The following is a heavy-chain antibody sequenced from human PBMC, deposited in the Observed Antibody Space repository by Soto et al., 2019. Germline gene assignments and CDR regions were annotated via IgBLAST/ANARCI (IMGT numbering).Heavy chain of an antibody. J-gene: IGHJ4*02. V-gene: IGHV4-59*08. D-gene: IGHD6-19*01. CDR3: ARRYSSGFDY. CDR1: GGSINSYY. Sequence: QVQLQESGPGLVKPSETLSLTCTVSGGSINSYYWSWIRQPPGKGLEWIGYIYYSGSTKYNPSLKSRVTISVDTSTNQFALNLSSVTAADTAVYYCARRYSSGFDYWGQGTLVTVSS. CDR2: IYYSGST.